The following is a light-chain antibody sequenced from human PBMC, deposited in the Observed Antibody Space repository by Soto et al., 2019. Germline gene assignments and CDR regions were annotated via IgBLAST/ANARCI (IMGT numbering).Light chain of an antibody. CDR1: QSVSNNY. J-gene: IGKJ2*01. V-gene: IGKV3-20*01. CDR3: QQYGGSFLT. Sequence: EIVLTQSPGTQSLSPGERATLSCRASQSVSNNYLAWFQQKPGQAPRLLIYDASSRATGIPDRFSASGSGTDFTLTISRLEPEDFAVYYCQQYGGSFLTFGQGTKVEIK. CDR2: DAS.